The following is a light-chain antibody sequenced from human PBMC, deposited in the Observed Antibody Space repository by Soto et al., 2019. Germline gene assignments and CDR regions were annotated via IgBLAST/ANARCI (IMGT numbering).Light chain of an antibody. Sequence: DIQMIQSPSSLSASVGDEVTITCRASQTIMTYLNWYQLKPGKPPRLLIYAASSLQSGVPSRFSGSGSGTDFTLTISSLQPEDFATYSCQQSYNSPQTFGRGTKVEIK. V-gene: IGKV1-39*01. J-gene: IGKJ1*01. CDR2: AAS. CDR3: QQSYNSPQT. CDR1: QTIMTY.